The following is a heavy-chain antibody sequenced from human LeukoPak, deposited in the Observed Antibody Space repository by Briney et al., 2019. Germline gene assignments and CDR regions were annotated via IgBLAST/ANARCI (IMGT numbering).Heavy chain of an antibody. Sequence: GGSLRLSCAASGFTFSSYWMHWVRQAPGKGLVWVSRINTDGSSTSYADSVKGRFTISRDDAKNTLYLQMNSLRAEDTAVYYCARERGAYGSGSKGDAFDIWGQGTMVTVSS. CDR3: ARERGAYGSGSKGDAFDI. J-gene: IGHJ3*02. CDR1: GFTFSSYW. D-gene: IGHD3-10*01. CDR2: INTDGSST. V-gene: IGHV3-74*01.